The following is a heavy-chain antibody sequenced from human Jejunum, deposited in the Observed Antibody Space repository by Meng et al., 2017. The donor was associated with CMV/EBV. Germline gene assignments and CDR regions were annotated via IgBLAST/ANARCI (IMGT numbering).Heavy chain of an antibody. J-gene: IGHJ4*02. D-gene: IGHD5-12*01. CDR3: VRGLGVASTF. CDR1: VYSFTGFY. CDR2: INTHSGDT. V-gene: IGHV1-2*06. Sequence: VSCQASVYSFTGFYMHWRLQAPGPGLEWMVRINTHSGDTNYAQKFQGRVTMTRDASISTAYLELSRLTSDDTAVYYCVRGLGVASTFWGQGTLVTVSS.